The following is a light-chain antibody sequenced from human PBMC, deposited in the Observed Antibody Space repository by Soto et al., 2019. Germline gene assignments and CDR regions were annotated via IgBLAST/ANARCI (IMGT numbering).Light chain of an antibody. J-gene: IGLJ1*01. CDR3: CSYAGGNTYV. Sequence: QSALTQPASVSGSPGQSITISCTGTSSDVGNYDLVSWYQQHPGKAPKIMIYEVSKRPSGVSNRFSGSKSGHAASLTISGLQAEDEADYYCCSYAGGNTYVFGTGTKVTVL. CDR2: EVS. V-gene: IGLV2-23*02. CDR1: SSDVGNYDL.